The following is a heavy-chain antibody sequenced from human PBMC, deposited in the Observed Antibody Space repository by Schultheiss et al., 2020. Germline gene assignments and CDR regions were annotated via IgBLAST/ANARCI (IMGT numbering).Heavy chain of an antibody. CDR3: ARGFRGGSYYYYYYMDV. V-gene: IGHV3-33*08. Sequence: GGSLRLSCAASGFTFSSYDMHWVRQATGKGLEWVAVIWYDGSNKYYADSVKGRFTISRDNAKNSLYLQMNSLRAEDTAVYYCARGFRGGSYYYYYYMDVWGKGTTVTVSS. D-gene: IGHD3-10*01. CDR1: GFTFSSYD. CDR2: IWYDGSNK. J-gene: IGHJ6*03.